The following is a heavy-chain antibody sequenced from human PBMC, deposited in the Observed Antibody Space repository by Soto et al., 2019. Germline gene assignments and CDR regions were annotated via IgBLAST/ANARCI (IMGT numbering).Heavy chain of an antibody. CDR2: VNPIVSMS. J-gene: IGHJ4*02. D-gene: IGHD3-10*01. CDR3: ATSYGSGYRAFDY. CDR1: GDTFNFYS. V-gene: IGHV1-69*04. Sequence: QVQLVQSGAEVKRPGSSVKVSCKASGDTFNFYSINWVRQAPGLGLEWMGRVNPIVSMSNYAQRFQGRVTMTADKSTSTAYMELSGLRSEDTANYYCATSYGSGYRAFDYWGQGALVTVSS.